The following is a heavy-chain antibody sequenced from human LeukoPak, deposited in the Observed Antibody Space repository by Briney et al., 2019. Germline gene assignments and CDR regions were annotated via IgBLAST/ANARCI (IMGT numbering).Heavy chain of an antibody. Sequence: GGSLRPSCTASGFIFSSYSMHWVRQAPGKGLEFVSAISSNGGSTYYANSVKGRFTISRDTSKNTLYLQMGSLRTEDMAVYYCARVGDFSVAAFDIWGQGTMVTVSS. CDR3: ARVGDFSVAAFDI. CDR2: ISSNGGST. CDR1: GFIFSSYS. J-gene: IGHJ3*02. V-gene: IGHV3-64*01. D-gene: IGHD3-16*01.